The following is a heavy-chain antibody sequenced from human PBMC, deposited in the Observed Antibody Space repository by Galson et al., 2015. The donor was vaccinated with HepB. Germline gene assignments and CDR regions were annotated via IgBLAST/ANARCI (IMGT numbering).Heavy chain of an antibody. CDR2: ISGSGGGT. D-gene: IGHD3-3*01. J-gene: IGHJ6*01. CDR1: GFTFSSYA. Sequence: SLRLSCAASGFTFSSYAMSWVRQAPGKGLEWVSAISGSGGGTYYADSVKGRFTISRDNSKTTLYLQMNSLRAEDPAVYYYARDVRFTMFGVVEHFGMDSWGQGTPVTGSP. CDR3: ARDVRFTMFGVVEHFGMDS. V-gene: IGHV3-23*01.